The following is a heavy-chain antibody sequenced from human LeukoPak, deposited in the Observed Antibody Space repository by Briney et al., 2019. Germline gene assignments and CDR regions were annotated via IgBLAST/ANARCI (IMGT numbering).Heavy chain of an antibody. D-gene: IGHD4-23*01. J-gene: IGHJ4*02. CDR2: ISSSSSSI. CDR1: GFIFSTYF. V-gene: IGHV3-21*01. CDR3: ARVRGYSFDS. Sequence: GGSLRLSCAASGFIFSTYFMTWVRQAPGKGLQWVSSISSSSSSICFADSVKGRFTISRDNAKNSLYLQMNSLRAEDTAVYFCARVRGYSFDSWGQGTLVTVSS.